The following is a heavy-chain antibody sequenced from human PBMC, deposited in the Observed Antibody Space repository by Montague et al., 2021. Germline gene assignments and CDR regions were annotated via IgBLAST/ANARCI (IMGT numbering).Heavy chain of an antibody. CDR2: INASGGKT. CDR3: ANFRQSVEMDV. Sequence: SLRLSCAASGYTVSSWAMSWVRQAPGKGLECVSIINASGGKTHYADSVTGRFTISRDRSKNTLYLQMDSLRVEDTGVYYCANFRQSVEMDVWGQGTRVTVSS. V-gene: IGHV3-23*01. CDR1: GYTVSSWA. D-gene: IGHD3-3*01. J-gene: IGHJ6*02.